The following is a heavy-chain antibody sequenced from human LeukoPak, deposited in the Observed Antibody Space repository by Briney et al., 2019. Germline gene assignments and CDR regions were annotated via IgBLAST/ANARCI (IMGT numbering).Heavy chain of an antibody. CDR1: GGSISSTNYF. Sequence: PSETLSLTCTVSGGSISSTNYFWGWIRQPPGKGLEWIGSINYSGITYYTPSLKSRVTISVDTSKNQFSLKLSSVTAADTAVYYCARYVLGRWLQLDFYAFDIWGQGTMVTVSS. CDR3: ARYVLGRWLQLDFYAFDI. J-gene: IGHJ3*02. V-gene: IGHV4-39*07. CDR2: INYSGIT. D-gene: IGHD5-24*01.